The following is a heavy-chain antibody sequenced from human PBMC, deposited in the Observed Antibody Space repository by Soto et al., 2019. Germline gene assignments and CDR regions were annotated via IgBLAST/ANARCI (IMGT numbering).Heavy chain of an antibody. J-gene: IGHJ4*02. CDR2: IYHSGST. D-gene: IGHD6-13*01. V-gene: IGHV4-39*01. CDR3: ARRPLRYSSSWYDGEFEY. Sequence: SETLSLTCTVSGGSVSSRSYFWGWIRQPPGKGLEWIGSIYHSGSTYYNPSLKSRLTISVDTSKNQFSLKVNSVTAADTGVYYCARRPLRYSSSWYDGEFEYWGQGILVTVSS. CDR1: GGSVSSRSYF.